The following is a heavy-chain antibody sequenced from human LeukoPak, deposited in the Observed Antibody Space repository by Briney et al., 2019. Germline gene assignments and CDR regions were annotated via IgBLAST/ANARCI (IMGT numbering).Heavy chain of an antibody. D-gene: IGHD3-22*01. V-gene: IGHV3-21*01. Sequence: GGSLRLSCAASGFTFSDFNMNWVRKAPGKGLEWVSSISGSGPYIYYADSVKGRFTISRDNAKNALYLQMNSLRADDTAVYYCATRKPYYYDSSGDSWGQGTLVTVSS. J-gene: IGHJ4*02. CDR1: GFTFSDFN. CDR3: ATRKPYYYDSSGDS. CDR2: ISGSGPYI.